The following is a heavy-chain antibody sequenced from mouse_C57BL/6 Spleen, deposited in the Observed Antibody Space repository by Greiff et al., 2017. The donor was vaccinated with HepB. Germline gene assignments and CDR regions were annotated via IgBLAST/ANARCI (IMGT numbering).Heavy chain of an antibody. Sequence: VQLQQPGAELVMPGASVKLSCKASGYTFTSYWMHWVKQRPGQGLEWIGEIDPSDSYTNYNQKFKGKSTLTVDKSSSTAYMQLSSLTSEDSAVYYCARYYGSSYIYWYFDVWGTGTTVTVSS. CDR1: GYTFTSYW. CDR3: ARYYGSSYIYWYFDV. V-gene: IGHV1-69*01. D-gene: IGHD1-1*01. J-gene: IGHJ1*03. CDR2: IDPSDSYT.